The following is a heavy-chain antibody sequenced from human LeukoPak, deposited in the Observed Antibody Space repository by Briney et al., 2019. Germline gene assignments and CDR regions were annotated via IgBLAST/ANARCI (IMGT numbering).Heavy chain of an antibody. J-gene: IGHJ4*02. CDR1: GGSISSYY. V-gene: IGHV4-59*01. CDR3: ARGGAAAGRNFDY. Sequence: PSETLSLTCTVSGGSISSYYWSWIRQPPGKVLEWIGYIYYSGSTNYNPSLKSRVTISVDTSKNQFSLKLSSVTAADTAVYYCARGGAAAGRNFDYWGKGTLVTVSS. CDR2: IYYSGST. D-gene: IGHD6-13*01.